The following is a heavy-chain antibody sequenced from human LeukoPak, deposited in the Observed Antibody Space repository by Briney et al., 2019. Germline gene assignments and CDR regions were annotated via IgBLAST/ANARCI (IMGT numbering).Heavy chain of an antibody. CDR3: ARDKVAAAGGFDWFDP. CDR1: GGSFSGYY. V-gene: IGHV4-34*01. Sequence: SETLSLTCAVYGGSFSGYYWSWIRQPPGKGLEWIGGINHRGSTNNNPSLKSRVTISVDTSKNQFSLKLSSVTAADTAVYYCARDKVAAAGGFDWFDPWGQGTLVTVSS. CDR2: INHRGST. J-gene: IGHJ5*02. D-gene: IGHD6-13*01.